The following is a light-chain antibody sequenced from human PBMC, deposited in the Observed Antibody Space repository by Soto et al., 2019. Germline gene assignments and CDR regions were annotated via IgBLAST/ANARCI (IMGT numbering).Light chain of an antibody. V-gene: IGKV1-5*01. CDR3: QQYDSYRT. J-gene: IGKJ1*01. CDR1: QNVSTW. CDR2: DVS. Sequence: DMRMTHSPSALSASVLYRATTTCRARQNVSTWLAWYQHKPRKAPKLLLFDVSNLESGVPSRFSGSGSGTEFTLTISSLQSDDFATYYCQQYDSYRTFGQGTKVEI.